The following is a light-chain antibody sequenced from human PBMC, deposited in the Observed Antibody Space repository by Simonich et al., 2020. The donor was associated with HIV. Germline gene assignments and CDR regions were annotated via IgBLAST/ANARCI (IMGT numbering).Light chain of an antibody. CDR1: SSDVGGYTS. J-gene: IGLJ3*02. V-gene: IGLV2-14*01. CDR3: SSYTSSSTLV. CDR2: DVK. Sequence: QSALTQPASVSGSPGQSITISCTGSSSDVGGYTSVSWYQQHPGKAPKLMIYDVKKRPSGVSNRFSGSKSGNTASLTISGLQAEDEADYYCSSYTSSSTLVFGGGTKLTVL.